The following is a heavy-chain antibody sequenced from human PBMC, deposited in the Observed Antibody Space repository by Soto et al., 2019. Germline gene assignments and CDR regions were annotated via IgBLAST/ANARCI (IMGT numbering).Heavy chain of an antibody. CDR3: AKKGRVCRGGTCYTSDYYYPMDG. D-gene: IGHD2-15*01. Sequence: PGGSLRLSCAASGFTFSSYAMSWVRQAPGKGLEWVSAISGSGGSTYYADSVKGRFTISRDNSKNTLYLQMNSLRAEDTAVYFCAKKGRVCRGGTCYTSDYYYPMDGRGQGTKVTVSS. J-gene: IGHJ6*02. CDR1: GFTFSSYA. V-gene: IGHV3-23*01. CDR2: ISGSGGST.